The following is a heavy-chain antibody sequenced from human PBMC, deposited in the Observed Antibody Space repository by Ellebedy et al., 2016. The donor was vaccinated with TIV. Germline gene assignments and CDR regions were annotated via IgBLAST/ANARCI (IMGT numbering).Heavy chain of an antibody. CDR1: GFTFSGYA. D-gene: IGHD4-23*01. CDR3: ARNAAGNGGKLDY. CDR2: FGVSGDTT. V-gene: IGHV3-23*01. Sequence: GESLKISCAPSGFTFSGYAMSWVRQAPGKGLEWVSGFGVSGDTTYYADSVKGRFTISRDNSKNTLYLQMNSLRVEDTAVYYCARNAAGNGGKLDYWGQGALVTVSS. J-gene: IGHJ4*02.